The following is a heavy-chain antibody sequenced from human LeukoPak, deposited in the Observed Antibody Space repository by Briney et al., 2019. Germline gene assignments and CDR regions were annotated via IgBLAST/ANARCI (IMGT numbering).Heavy chain of an antibody. CDR2: IYGSGTT. J-gene: IGHJ4*02. CDR1: GGSIRGYY. CDR3: ARHDKYGSGSYPLGY. D-gene: IGHD3-10*01. V-gene: IGHV4-59*08. Sequence: SETLSLTCTVSGGSIRGYYWSWIRQTPGKGLEWIAYIYGSGTTNYNPSLKSRVTISVDTSSNEVSLNLGSVTAADTAVYYCARHDKYGSGSYPLGYWGQGTLVTVSS.